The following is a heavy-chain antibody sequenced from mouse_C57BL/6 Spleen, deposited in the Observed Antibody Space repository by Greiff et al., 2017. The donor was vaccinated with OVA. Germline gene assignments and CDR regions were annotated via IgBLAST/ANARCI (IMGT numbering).Heavy chain of an antibody. D-gene: IGHD2-4*01. CDR3: ARETMITTLFGYFDY. CDR1: GFNIKDYY. CDR2: IDPEDGET. Sequence: VQLKQSGAELVKPGASVKLSCTASGFNIKDYYMHWVKQRTEQGLEWIGRIDPEDGETKYAPKFQGKATITADTSSNTAYLQLSSLTSEDTAVYYCARETMITTLFGYFDYWGQGTTLTVSS. J-gene: IGHJ2*01. V-gene: IGHV14-2*01.